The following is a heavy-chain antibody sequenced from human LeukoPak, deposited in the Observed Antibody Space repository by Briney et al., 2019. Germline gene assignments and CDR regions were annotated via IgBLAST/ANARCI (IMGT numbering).Heavy chain of an antibody. CDR3: ARVRAVVTHSYGMDV. CDR2: ISSSGSTI. J-gene: IGHJ6*02. V-gene: IGHV3-11*01. CDR1: GFTFSDYY. D-gene: IGHD4-23*01. Sequence: GGSLRLSCAASGFTFSDYYMSWIRQAPGKGLEWVSYISSSGSTIYYADSVKGRFTISRDNAKNSLYLQMNSLRAEDTAVYYCARVRAVVTHSYGMDVWGQGTTVTVSS.